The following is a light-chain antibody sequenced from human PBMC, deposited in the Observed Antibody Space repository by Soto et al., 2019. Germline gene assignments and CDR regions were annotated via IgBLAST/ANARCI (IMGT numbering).Light chain of an antibody. CDR3: QQLNSYPPT. Sequence: DIQMTQSPSSLSASVGDRVTITCRASQGIRDALGWYQQKPGKAPKRLIYAASTLQSGVPSRFSGSGSGTEFTLTISSLQPEDFATYYCQQLNSYPPTFGGGTKVEIK. V-gene: IGKV1-17*01. CDR1: QGIRDA. J-gene: IGKJ4*01. CDR2: AAS.